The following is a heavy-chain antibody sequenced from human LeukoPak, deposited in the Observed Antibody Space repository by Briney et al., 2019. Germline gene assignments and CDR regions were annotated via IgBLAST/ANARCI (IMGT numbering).Heavy chain of an antibody. CDR1: GFTFSSYA. Sequence: PGGSLRLSCAASGFTFSSYAMHWVRQAPGKGLEWVSSISSSSSYIYYADSVKGRFTISRDNAKNSLYLQMNSLRAEDTAVYYCARDATAMAKGFDYWGQGTLVTVSS. CDR3: ARDATAMAKGFDY. D-gene: IGHD5-18*01. V-gene: IGHV3-21*01. CDR2: ISSSSSYI. J-gene: IGHJ4*02.